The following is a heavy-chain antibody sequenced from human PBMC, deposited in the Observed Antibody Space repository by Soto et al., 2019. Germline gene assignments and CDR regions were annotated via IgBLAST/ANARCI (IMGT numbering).Heavy chain of an antibody. CDR1: GFSFSSYS. CDR3: ATESPVFDYYYGMDV. CDR2: ISSSSSYI. D-gene: IGHD2-8*01. Sequence: GGSLRLSCAASGFSFSSYSMNWVRQAPGKGLEWVSSISSSSSYIYYADSVKGRFTISRDNAKNSLYLQMNSLRAEDTAVYYCATESPVFDYYYGMDVWGQGTTVTVSS. J-gene: IGHJ6*02. V-gene: IGHV3-21*01.